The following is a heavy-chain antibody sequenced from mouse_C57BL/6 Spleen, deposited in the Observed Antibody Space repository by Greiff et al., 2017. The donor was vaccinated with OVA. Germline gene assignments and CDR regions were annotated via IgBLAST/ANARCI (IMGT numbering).Heavy chain of an antibody. CDR3: ARGDYYDYDGAGFAY. V-gene: IGHV14-2*01. CDR2: IDPEDGET. Sequence: EVQLQQSGAELVKPGASVKLSCTASGFNIKDYYMHWVKQRTEQGLEWIGRIDPEDGETKYAPKFQGKATITAAPSSNTAYLQRSSLTSEDTAVYYCARGDYYDYDGAGFAYWGKGTLVTVSA. CDR1: GFNIKDYY. D-gene: IGHD2-4*01. J-gene: IGHJ3*01.